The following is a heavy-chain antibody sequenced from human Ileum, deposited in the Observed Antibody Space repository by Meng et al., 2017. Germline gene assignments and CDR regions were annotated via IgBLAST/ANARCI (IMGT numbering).Heavy chain of an antibody. CDR1: GGSVASNIAA. V-gene: IGHV6-1*01. CDR3: ASGSGSLDY. D-gene: IGHD3-3*01. Sequence: QVQLQQSGPGLVKRSQTLSLTWAVSGGSVASNIAAWNWIRQSPLRGLEWLGRTYYRSKWYSEYAVSVKSRISITPDTSKNQFSLQMNSVTPEDTAVYYCASGSGSLDYWGPGTLVTVSS. CDR2: TYYRSKWYS. J-gene: IGHJ4*02.